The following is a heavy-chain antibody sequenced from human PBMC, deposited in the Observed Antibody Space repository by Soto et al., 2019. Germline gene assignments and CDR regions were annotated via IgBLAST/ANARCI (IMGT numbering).Heavy chain of an antibody. CDR2: IHYSGST. CDR1: GGSISKDY. V-gene: IGHV4-59*08. J-gene: IGHJ4*02. D-gene: IGHD3-3*01. Sequence: PSETLSLTCSVSGGSISKDYLSWIRHPPGKGLEWIGYIHYSGSTKYNPSLKSRVTISADTSKNQFSLKLSSVTAADTAVYYCARGHYDFWSGYFATIDYWGQGTLVTVSS. CDR3: ARGHYDFWSGYFATIDY.